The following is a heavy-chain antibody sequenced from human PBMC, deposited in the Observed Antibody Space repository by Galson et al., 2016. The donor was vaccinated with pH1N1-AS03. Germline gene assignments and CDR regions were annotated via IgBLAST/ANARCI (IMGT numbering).Heavy chain of an antibody. V-gene: IGHV3-23*01. Sequence: SLRLSCAASGFTFSSYAMNWVRQAPGKGLEWVSTISASGVTTDYADSVKGRFTISGDNSRDTVYLQINSLRAEDTALYYCAKARVRSEGDRENHFDYWGQGTLVTVSS. CDR1: GFTFSSYA. CDR3: AKARVRSEGDRENHFDY. CDR2: ISASGVTT. D-gene: IGHD1-14*01. J-gene: IGHJ4*02.